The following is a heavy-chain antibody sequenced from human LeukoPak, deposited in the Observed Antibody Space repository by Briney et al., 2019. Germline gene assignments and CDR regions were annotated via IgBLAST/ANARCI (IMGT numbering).Heavy chain of an antibody. V-gene: IGHV4-39*01. J-gene: IGHJ5*02. Sequence: SETLSLTCTVSGGYISSSSYYWGWIRQPPGKGLEWIGSIYYSGSTYYNPSLKSRVTISVDTSKNQFSLKLSSVTAADTAVYYCARGPFIVVVPAAKVWFDPWGQGTLVTVSS. CDR1: GGYISSSSYY. CDR2: IYYSGST. CDR3: ARGPFIVVVPAAKVWFDP. D-gene: IGHD2-2*01.